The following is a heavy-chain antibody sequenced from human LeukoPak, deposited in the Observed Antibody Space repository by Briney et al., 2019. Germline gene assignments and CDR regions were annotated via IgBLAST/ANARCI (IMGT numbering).Heavy chain of an antibody. Sequence: SETLSLTCTVSGDSVSSDNYYWSWIRQPPGRALEWVGCVHYSGSTNYSPSVKSRVTISIDTSRNHFSLKLSSVTAADTAVYYCARNMVRGVTDSFDIWGQGTMVTVSS. CDR2: VHYSGST. CDR3: ARNMVRGVTDSFDI. CDR1: GDSVSSDNYY. V-gene: IGHV4-61*03. D-gene: IGHD3-10*01. J-gene: IGHJ3*02.